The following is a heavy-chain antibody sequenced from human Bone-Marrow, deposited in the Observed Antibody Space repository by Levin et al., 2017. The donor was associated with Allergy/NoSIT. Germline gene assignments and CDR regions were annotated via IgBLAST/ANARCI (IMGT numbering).Heavy chain of an antibody. D-gene: IGHD2-21*02. V-gene: IGHV4-34*01. CDR1: GGSLGENY. Sequence: SETLSLTCGVYGGSLGENYWTWIRQPPGKGLEWIGEIDHRGYRTYNPSLKSRLTISVDPSKQQFSLRLTSGAAADTDVYYCARVDVAVTATPFGLWGRGSLVIVSS. CDR2: IDHRGYR. CDR3: ARVDVAVTATPFGL. J-gene: IGHJ2*01.